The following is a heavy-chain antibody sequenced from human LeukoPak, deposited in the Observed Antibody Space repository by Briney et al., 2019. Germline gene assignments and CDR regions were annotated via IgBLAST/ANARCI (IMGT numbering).Heavy chain of an antibody. D-gene: IGHD6-19*01. J-gene: IGHJ4*02. V-gene: IGHV3-30*09. CDR2: ISYDGSIK. CDR3: ASSYDNGWYDCDY. CDR1: GFTFSNVA. Sequence: GGSLRPSCAASGFTFSNVAMDWVRQAPGKGLEWVAFISYDGSIKSYADSVKGRFAVSRDNSKNTLYLQMNSLRPEDTAFYYCASSYDNGWYDCDYWGQETLVTVSS.